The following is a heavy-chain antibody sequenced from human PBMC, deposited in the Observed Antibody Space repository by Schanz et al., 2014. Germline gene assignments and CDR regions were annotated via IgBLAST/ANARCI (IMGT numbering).Heavy chain of an antibody. CDR1: GFTVSSNY. CDR2: IYGGGIT. Sequence: EVQLVESGGCLVQPGGSLRLSCAASGFTVSSNYMSWVRQAPGKGLEWVSVIYGGGITYYADSVKGRFTISRDNSKNTLYLQMNSLRTEDTAVYYCARGDMVRGVFDYWGQGTLVTVSS. V-gene: IGHV3-66*01. J-gene: IGHJ4*02. CDR3: ARGDMVRGVFDY. D-gene: IGHD3-10*01.